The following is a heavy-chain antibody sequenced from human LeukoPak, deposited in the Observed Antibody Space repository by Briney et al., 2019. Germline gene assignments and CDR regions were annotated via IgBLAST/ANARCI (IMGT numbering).Heavy chain of an antibody. V-gene: IGHV1-69*06. Sequence: ASVKVSCKTNGGTFSDYTIHWVLQAPAQGLDWMGGITPMYGKSNYAQKFQGRLTIAADKSTNTVHMDLSSLRSEDTAIYYCARDNAGLYDAFDLWGLGTLVTVSS. CDR1: GGTFSDYT. CDR3: ARDNAGLYDAFDL. D-gene: IGHD5/OR15-5a*01. CDR2: ITPMYGKS. J-gene: IGHJ4*02.